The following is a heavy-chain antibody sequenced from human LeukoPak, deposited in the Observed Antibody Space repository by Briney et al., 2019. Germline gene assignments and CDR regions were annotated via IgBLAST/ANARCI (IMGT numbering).Heavy chain of an antibody. CDR2: INHSGST. J-gene: IGHJ4*02. CDR1: GGSFSGYY. D-gene: IGHD5-18*01. CDR3: ASSIPRGYSYGSFDY. V-gene: IGHV4-34*01. Sequence: KSSETLSLTCAVYGGSFSGYYWSWIRQPPGKGLEWIGEINHSGSTNYNPSLKSRATISVDTSKNQFSLKLSSVTAADTAVYYCASSIPRGYSYGSFDYWGQGTLVTVSS.